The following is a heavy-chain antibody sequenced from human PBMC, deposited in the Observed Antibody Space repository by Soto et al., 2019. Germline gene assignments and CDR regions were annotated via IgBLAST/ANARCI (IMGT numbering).Heavy chain of an antibody. D-gene: IGHD6-19*01. V-gene: IGHV4-61*01. CDR3: ARTAYISAFLGFWFDP. CDR1: GGSVSSGSFY. Sequence: QVQLQESGPGLVKPSETLSLTCTVSGGSVSSGSFYWSWIRQPPGKGLEWIGYIYYSGSTNYNPSLKSRVTISVDTSRNQFSLKLTSVTAADTAVYYCARTAYISAFLGFWFDPWGQGTLVTVSS. CDR2: IYYSGST. J-gene: IGHJ5*02.